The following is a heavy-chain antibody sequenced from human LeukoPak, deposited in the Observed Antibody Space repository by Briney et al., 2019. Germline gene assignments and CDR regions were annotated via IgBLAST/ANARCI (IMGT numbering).Heavy chain of an antibody. J-gene: IGHJ4*02. D-gene: IGHD3-22*01. CDR1: GYTFTGYY. V-gene: IGHV1-2*02. Sequence: ASVRVSCKASGYTFTGYYMHWVRQAPGQGLEGMGWINPNSGGTNYAQKFQGRVTMTRDTSISTAYMELSRLRSDDTAVYYCARDRLPYYYDSSGYLLDYWGQGTLVTVSS. CDR3: ARDRLPYYYDSSGYLLDY. CDR2: INPNSGGT.